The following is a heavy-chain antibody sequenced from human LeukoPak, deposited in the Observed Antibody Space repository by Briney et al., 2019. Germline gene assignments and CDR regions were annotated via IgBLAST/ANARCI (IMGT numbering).Heavy chain of an antibody. D-gene: IGHD3-16*02. J-gene: IGHJ3*02. CDR2: IYYSGST. CDR3: ARLTTDYVWGSYRSGDDAFDI. V-gene: IGHV4-39*01. Sequence: SETLSLTCTVSGGSISSSSYYWGWIRKPPGKGLEWIGSIYYSGSTYYNPSLKSRVTISVDTSKNQFSLKLSSVTAADTAVYYCARLTTDYVWGSYRSGDDAFDIWGQGIMVTVSS. CDR1: GGSISSSSYY.